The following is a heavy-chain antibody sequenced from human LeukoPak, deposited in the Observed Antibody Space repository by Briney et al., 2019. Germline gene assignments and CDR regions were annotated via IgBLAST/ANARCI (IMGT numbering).Heavy chain of an antibody. D-gene: IGHD3-3*01. Sequence: PSETLSLTCAVSGYSISSGYYWGWIRRPPGKGLEWIGSIYHSGSTYYNPSLKSRVTISVDTSKNQFSLKLSSVTAADTAVYYCATTLTIFGVVRIGYFDYWGQGTLVTVSS. CDR3: ATTLTIFGVVRIGYFDY. V-gene: IGHV4-38-2*01. J-gene: IGHJ4*02. CDR2: IYHSGST. CDR1: GYSISSGYY.